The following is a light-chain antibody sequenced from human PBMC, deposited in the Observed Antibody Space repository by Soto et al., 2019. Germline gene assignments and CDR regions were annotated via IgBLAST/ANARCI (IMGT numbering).Light chain of an antibody. V-gene: IGLV2-14*01. CDR2: DVT. CDR1: SSDVGGYNY. J-gene: IGLJ3*02. CDR3: SSYTSGSARV. Sequence: QSVLTQPASVSGSPGQSITISCTGTSSDVGGYNYVSWYQQHPGKAPKLMIYDVTNRPSGVSNRFSGSKSVNTASLTISGLQTEDEADYYCSSYTSGSARVFGGGTKLTVL.